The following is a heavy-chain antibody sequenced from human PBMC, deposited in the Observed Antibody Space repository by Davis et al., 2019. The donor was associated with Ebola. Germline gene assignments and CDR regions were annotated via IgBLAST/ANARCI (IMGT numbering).Heavy chain of an antibody. V-gene: IGHV3-23*01. CDR2: ISGSGGST. Sequence: GESLKISCAASGFTFNSYAMSWVRQAPGKGLEWVSAISGSGGSTYYADSVKGRFTISRGNSKNTLYLQMNSLRAEDTAVYYCAKEQRQQLWSLYYYYGMDVWGQGTTVTVSS. CDR3: AKEQRQQLWSLYYYYGMDV. D-gene: IGHD5-18*01. CDR1: GFTFNSYA. J-gene: IGHJ6*02.